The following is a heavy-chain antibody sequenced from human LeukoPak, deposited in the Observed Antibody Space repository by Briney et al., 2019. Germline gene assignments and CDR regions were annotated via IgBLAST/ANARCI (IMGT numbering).Heavy chain of an antibody. CDR3: AKSSRPSWDWFDP. Sequence: GGSLRLSCAASGFTFSSYGMHWVRQAPGKGLEWVAVISYDGSNKYYADSVKGRFTISRDNSKNTLYLQMNSLRAEDTAVYYCAKSSRPSWDWFDPWGQGTLVTVSS. J-gene: IGHJ5*02. D-gene: IGHD7-27*01. V-gene: IGHV3-30*18. CDR1: GFTFSSYG. CDR2: ISYDGSNK.